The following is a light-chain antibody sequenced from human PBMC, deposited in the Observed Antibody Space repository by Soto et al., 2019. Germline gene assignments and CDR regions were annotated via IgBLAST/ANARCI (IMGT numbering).Light chain of an antibody. Sequence: DIQMTQSPSTLSASVGDRVTITCRARQNISSWLAWYQQKPGKAPNLLIYKASNLESGVPSRFSGSGSGTEFTLTISSLHPDDFATYYCQQSSTYPVTFGQGTKLEIK. V-gene: IGKV1-5*03. J-gene: IGKJ2*01. CDR3: QQSSTYPVT. CDR2: KAS. CDR1: QNISSW.